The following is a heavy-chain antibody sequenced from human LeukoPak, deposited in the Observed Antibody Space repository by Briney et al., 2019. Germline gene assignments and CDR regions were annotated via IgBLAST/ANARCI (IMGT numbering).Heavy chain of an antibody. CDR3: ARGAGDYERENWFDP. CDR1: GYSFTTYW. CDR2: IYPGDSDT. V-gene: IGHV5-51*01. J-gene: IGHJ5*02. D-gene: IGHD4-17*01. Sequence: GESLKISCTASGYSFTTYWIGWVRQMPGEGLEWMGIIYPGDSDTRYSPSFQGQVTISADKSISTAYLQWSSLKASDTAMYYCARGAGDYERENWFDPWGQGTLVTVSS.